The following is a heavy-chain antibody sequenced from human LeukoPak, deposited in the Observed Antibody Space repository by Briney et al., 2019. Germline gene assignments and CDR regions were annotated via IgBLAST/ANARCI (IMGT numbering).Heavy chain of an antibody. D-gene: IGHD4-17*01. Sequence: ASVKVSCKASGYTFTSYGISWVRQAPGQGLEWMGWISAYNGNTNYAQELQGRVTMTTDTSTSTAYMELRSLRSDDTAVYYCARDQHGVTTRWFDPWGQGTLVTVSS. CDR3: ARDQHGVTTRWFDP. CDR1: GYTFTSYG. J-gene: IGHJ5*02. V-gene: IGHV1-18*04. CDR2: ISAYNGNT.